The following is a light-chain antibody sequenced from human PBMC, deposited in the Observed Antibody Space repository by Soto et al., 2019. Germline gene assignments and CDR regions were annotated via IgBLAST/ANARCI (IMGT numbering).Light chain of an antibody. CDR3: QQFATSPLT. J-gene: IGKJ4*01. CDR1: QNIRRS. Sequence: IVMTQSPATLSVSPGERATLSCRASQNIRRSLAWYQQKPGQAPRLLIYGASSRATGIPDRFSGSGSGTDFTLTISRLEPEDFAVYYCQQFATSPLTFGGGTKVDIK. V-gene: IGKV3-20*01. CDR2: GAS.